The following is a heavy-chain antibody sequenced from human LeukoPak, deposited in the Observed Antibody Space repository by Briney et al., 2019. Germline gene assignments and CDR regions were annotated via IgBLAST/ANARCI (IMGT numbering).Heavy chain of an antibody. CDR2: ISSNGDNT. Sequence: GGSLILSCSVPGFTYSTYVMHWVRQAPGKGLEYVSAISSNGDNTYYADSVKGRFTISRDNSKNTLYLQMSSLRADDTAVYYCVRGTGYWGQGTLVTVSS. CDR3: VRGTGY. CDR1: GFTYSTYV. V-gene: IGHV3-64D*06. J-gene: IGHJ4*02.